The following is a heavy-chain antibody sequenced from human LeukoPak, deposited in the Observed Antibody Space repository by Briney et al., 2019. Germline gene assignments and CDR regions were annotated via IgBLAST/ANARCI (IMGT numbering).Heavy chain of an antibody. V-gene: IGHV3-7*01. CDR2: INQDGSTK. CDR3: ARIGYSSSSLDY. D-gene: IGHD6-6*01. J-gene: IGHJ4*02. CDR1: GFTFSNYW. Sequence: GGSLRLSCAAPGFTFSNYWRTWVRQAPGKGLDGVANINQDGSTKYYVDSVKGRFTISRDNAKNSVYLQVNSLTAEDTALYYCARIGYSSSSLDYWGQGTLVIVSS.